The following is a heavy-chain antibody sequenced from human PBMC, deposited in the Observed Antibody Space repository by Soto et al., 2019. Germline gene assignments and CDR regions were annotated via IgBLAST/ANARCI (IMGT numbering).Heavy chain of an antibody. J-gene: IGHJ4*02. CDR2: ISGSGGSK. CDR1: GFTFSSYA. D-gene: IGHD6-6*01. Sequence: GGSLRLSCAASGFTFSSYAMSWVRQAPGKGLEWVSAISGSGGSKYYADSVKGRFTISRDNSKNKLYLQMNSLRAEETAVYYCAKVPPYYSSSRSYFDYWGQGTLVTVSS. V-gene: IGHV3-23*01. CDR3: AKVPPYYSSSRSYFDY.